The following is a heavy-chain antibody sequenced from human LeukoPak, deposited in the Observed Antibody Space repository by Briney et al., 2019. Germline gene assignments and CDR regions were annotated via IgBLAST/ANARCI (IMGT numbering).Heavy chain of an antibody. CDR3: ARHSVTPGTEYAFDI. Sequence: SETLSLTCTVSGGSISSYYWSWIRQPPGKGLEWIAYIYYSGSAKYNPSLKSRVTTSVDTSKNQFSLKLSSVTAADTAVYYCARHSVTPGTEYAFDIWGQGTMVTVSS. CDR2: IYYSGSA. CDR1: GGSISSYY. D-gene: IGHD6-13*01. J-gene: IGHJ3*02. V-gene: IGHV4-59*08.